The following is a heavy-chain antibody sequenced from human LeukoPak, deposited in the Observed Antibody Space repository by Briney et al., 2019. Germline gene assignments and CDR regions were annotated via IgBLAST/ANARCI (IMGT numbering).Heavy chain of an antibody. CDR3: ARDRLAVAEYYYYYYGMDV. CDR2: VYYSGST. CDR1: GGSISSYY. D-gene: IGHD6-19*01. V-gene: IGHV4-59*01. Sequence: SETLSLTCTVSGGSISSYYWSWIRQPPGKGLEWIGYVYYSGSTNYNPSLKSRVTISVDTSKNQFSLKLSSVTAADTAVYYCARDRLAVAEYYYYYYGMDVWGQGTTVTVSS. J-gene: IGHJ6*02.